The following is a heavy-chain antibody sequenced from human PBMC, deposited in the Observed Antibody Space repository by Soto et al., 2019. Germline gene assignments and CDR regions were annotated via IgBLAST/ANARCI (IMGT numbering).Heavy chain of an antibody. V-gene: IGHV3-33*01. Sequence: GGSLRLSCATSGFSFSSYGMHWVRQAPGKGLEWVAVIWYDGSNKYYADSVKGRFSISRDNSKNTLYLQMNSLRAEDTAVYYCARRYCSGGSCYPSNDAFDIWGQGTMVTVSS. J-gene: IGHJ3*02. CDR2: IWYDGSNK. D-gene: IGHD2-15*01. CDR1: GFSFSSYG. CDR3: ARRYCSGGSCYPSNDAFDI.